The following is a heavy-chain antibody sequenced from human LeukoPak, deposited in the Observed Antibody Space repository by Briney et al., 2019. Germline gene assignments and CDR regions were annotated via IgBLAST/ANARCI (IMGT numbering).Heavy chain of an antibody. Sequence: GGSLRLSCAASGFTLSSNYMSWVRQAPGKGLEWVSVIYSGGSTYYADSVKGRFTISRDNSKNTLYLQMNSLRAEDTAVYYCARELLRITIFGVVSDGMDVWGQGTTVTVSS. CDR1: GFTLSSNY. J-gene: IGHJ6*02. D-gene: IGHD3-3*01. CDR3: ARELLRITIFGVVSDGMDV. V-gene: IGHV3-66*01. CDR2: IYSGGST.